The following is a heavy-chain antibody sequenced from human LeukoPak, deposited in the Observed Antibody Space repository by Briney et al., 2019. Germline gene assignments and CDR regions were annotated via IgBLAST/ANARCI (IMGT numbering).Heavy chain of an antibody. D-gene: IGHD2-15*01. CDR1: GFTFSSYA. V-gene: IGHV4-34*01. CDR3: ARIGYCSGGSCSGPSDY. J-gene: IGHJ4*02. CDR2: INHSGST. Sequence: GSLRLSCAASGFTFSSYAMSWIRQPPGKGLEWIGEINHSGSTNYNPSLKSRVTISVDTSKNKFSLKLSSVTAADTAVYYCARIGYCSGGSCSGPSDYWGQGTLVTVSS.